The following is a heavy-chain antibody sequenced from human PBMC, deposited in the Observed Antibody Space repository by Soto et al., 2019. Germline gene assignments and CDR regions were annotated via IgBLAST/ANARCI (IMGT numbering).Heavy chain of an antibody. Sequence: ASVKVSCKASGNTFSNYYIHWVRQAPGQGLEWMGTINPSGGHTTYAQKFLGRVTMTRDTSTSTLYMEVTRLRSEDTAVYYCARDMGFGLSDYWG. CDR3: ARDMGFGLSDY. D-gene: IGHD3-10*01. CDR2: INPSGGHT. CDR1: GNTFSNYY. V-gene: IGHV1-46*03. J-gene: IGHJ4*01.